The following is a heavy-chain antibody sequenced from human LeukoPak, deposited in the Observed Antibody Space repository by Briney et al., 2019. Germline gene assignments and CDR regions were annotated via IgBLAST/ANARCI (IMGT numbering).Heavy chain of an antibody. CDR2: IYYSGST. V-gene: IGHV4-59*01. CDR3: ARSSGWYSAFDI. CDR1: GGSISSYY. D-gene: IGHD6-19*01. Sequence: SETLSLTCTVSGGSISSYYWSWIRQPPGKGLEWIGYIYYSGSTNYNPSLKSRVTISVVTSKNQFSLKLSSVTAADTAVYHCARSSGWYSAFDIWGQGTMVTVSS. J-gene: IGHJ3*02.